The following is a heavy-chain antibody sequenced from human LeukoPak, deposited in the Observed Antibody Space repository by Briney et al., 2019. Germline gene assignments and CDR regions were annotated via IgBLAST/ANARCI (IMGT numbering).Heavy chain of an antibody. V-gene: IGHV3-53*01. Sequence: PGGSLRLSCAASGFTVSGNYMSWVRQAPGKGLEWVSVIYSGGSTYYADSVKGRFTISRDNSKNTLYLQMNSLRAEDTAVYYCARMPLKDIVVVPAAIRYYMDVWGKGTTVTVSS. CDR2: IYSGGST. CDR3: ARMPLKDIVVVPAAIRYYMDV. J-gene: IGHJ6*03. D-gene: IGHD2-2*02. CDR1: GFTVSGNY.